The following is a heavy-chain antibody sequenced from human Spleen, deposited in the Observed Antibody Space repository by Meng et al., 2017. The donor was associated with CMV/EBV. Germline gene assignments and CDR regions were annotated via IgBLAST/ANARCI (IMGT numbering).Heavy chain of an antibody. CDR3: ARGAAVAKNYYYGMDV. CDR2: ISSSTSTT. Sequence: GGSLRLSCAASGFTFSSYSMSWVRQAPGKGLEWVSYISSSTSTTDYADSVKGRFTISRDNAKNSLYLQMNSLRAEDTAVYYCARGAAVAKNYYYGMDVWGQGTTVTVSS. V-gene: IGHV3-48*04. D-gene: IGHD6-19*01. J-gene: IGHJ6*02. CDR1: GFTFSSYS.